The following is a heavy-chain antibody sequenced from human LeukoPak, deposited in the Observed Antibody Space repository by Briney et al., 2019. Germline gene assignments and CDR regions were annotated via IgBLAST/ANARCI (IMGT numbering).Heavy chain of an antibody. CDR1: GFTFSSYS. CDR3: ARGGVTMVRGAIRGDYFDY. Sequence: PGGSLRLSCAASGFTFSSYSMSWVRQAPGKGLEWVSSISSSSSYIYYADSVKGRFTISRDNAKNSLYLQMNSLRAEDTAVYYCARGGVTMVRGAIRGDYFDYWGQGTLVTVSS. CDR2: ISSSSSYI. J-gene: IGHJ4*02. D-gene: IGHD3-10*01. V-gene: IGHV3-21*01.